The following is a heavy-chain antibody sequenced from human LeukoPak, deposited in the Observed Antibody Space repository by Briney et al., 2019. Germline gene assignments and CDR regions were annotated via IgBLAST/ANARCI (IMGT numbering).Heavy chain of an antibody. CDR2: INTDGTVT. Sequence: PGGSLRLSCAACGFTFSKYWMLWVRQAPGKGRESVSRINTDGTVTTYADCVKGRFTVYRDNADNTMFLQMNSVRDEDTAVYYCATKQWLAPPPDSWGQGTPVTVSS. CDR1: GFTFSKYW. J-gene: IGHJ4*02. V-gene: IGHV3-74*01. CDR3: ATKQWLAPPPDS. D-gene: IGHD6-19*01.